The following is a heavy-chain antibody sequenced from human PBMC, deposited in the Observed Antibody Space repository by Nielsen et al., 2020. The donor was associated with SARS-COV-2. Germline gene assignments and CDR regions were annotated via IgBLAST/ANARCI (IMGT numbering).Heavy chain of an antibody. CDR1: GFTFGDYA. D-gene: IGHD4-17*01. CDR3: AKDYGDYGGMDV. Sequence: GGSLRLSCTASGFTFGDYAMSWVRQAPGKGLEWVGFIRSKAYGGTTEYAASVKGRFTISRDDSKSIAYLQMNSLRAEDTAVYYCAKDYGDYGGMDVWGQGTTVTVSS. V-gene: IGHV3-49*04. CDR2: IRSKAYGGTT. J-gene: IGHJ6*02.